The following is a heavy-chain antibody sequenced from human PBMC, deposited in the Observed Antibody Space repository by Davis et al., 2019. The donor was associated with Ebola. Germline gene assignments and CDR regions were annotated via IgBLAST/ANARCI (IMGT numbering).Heavy chain of an antibody. CDR1: GFTFSSYG. V-gene: IGHV3-33*03. CDR3: TSTTVTNDY. Sequence: GGSLRLSCAASGFTFSSYGMHWVRQAPGKGLEWVAVIWYDGSNKYYADSVKGRFTISRDNAKNSLYLQMNSLKTEDTAVYYCTSTTVTNDYWGQGTLVTVSS. J-gene: IGHJ4*02. D-gene: IGHD4-17*01. CDR2: IWYDGSNK.